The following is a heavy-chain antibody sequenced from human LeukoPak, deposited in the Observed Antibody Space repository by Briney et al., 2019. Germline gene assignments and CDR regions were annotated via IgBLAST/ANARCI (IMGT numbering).Heavy chain of an antibody. CDR2: IYQSGST. Sequence: KPSETLSLTCAVSGGSVSSGNWWNWVRQSPEKGLEWIGEIYQSGSTNYNPSLKSRVTISVDRSRNQFSLKLSSLTAADTAVYYCASGDRSGYFLNYMDVWGKGTTVTVSS. J-gene: IGHJ6*03. CDR1: GGSVSSGNW. D-gene: IGHD3-22*01. CDR3: ASGDRSGYFLNYMDV. V-gene: IGHV4-4*02.